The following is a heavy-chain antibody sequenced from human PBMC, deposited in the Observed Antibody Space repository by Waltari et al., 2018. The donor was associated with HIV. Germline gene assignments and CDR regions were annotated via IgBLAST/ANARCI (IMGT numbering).Heavy chain of an antibody. CDR2: IYHSGST. J-gene: IGHJ5*02. D-gene: IGHD2-2*01. V-gene: IGHV4-38-2*02. CDR1: GYSISRGYS. Sequence: QVQLQESGPGLVKPSETLSLTCAVSGYSISRGYSWGWIRQPPGKGLEWIGSIYHSGSTYYNPSLKSRVTISVDTSKNQFSLKLSSVTAADTAVYYCARDGRVVPAAIDWFDPWGQGTLVTVSS. CDR3: ARDGRVVPAAIDWFDP.